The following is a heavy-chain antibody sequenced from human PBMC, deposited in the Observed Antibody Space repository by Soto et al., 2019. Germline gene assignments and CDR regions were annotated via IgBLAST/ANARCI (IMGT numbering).Heavy chain of an antibody. D-gene: IGHD3-16*01. Sequence: GASVKVSCKASGGSFKNYAITWVRQAPGQGLEWVGGIIPIFGTANYAQGFQGRLTITADESTSTVYMELRGLTSEDTAVYYCARSSGGVFGIIIEGTNWFAPWGQGTLVTVSS. CDR1: GGSFKNYA. J-gene: IGHJ5*02. CDR2: IIPIFGTA. V-gene: IGHV1-69*13. CDR3: ARSSGGVFGIIIEGTNWFAP.